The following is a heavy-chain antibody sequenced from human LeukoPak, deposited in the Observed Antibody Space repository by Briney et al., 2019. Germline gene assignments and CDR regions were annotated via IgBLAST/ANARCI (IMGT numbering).Heavy chain of an antibody. V-gene: IGHV1-69*05. CDR1: GGTFSSYA. CDR3: ARDGYSNHTFDY. J-gene: IGHJ4*02. D-gene: IGHD4-11*01. CDR2: IIPIFGTA. Sequence: SVKVSCKASGGTFSSYAISRVRQAPGQGLEWMGGIIPIFGTANYTQKFQGRVTITTDESTSTAYMELSSLRSEDTAVYYCARDGYSNHTFDYWGQGTLVTVSS.